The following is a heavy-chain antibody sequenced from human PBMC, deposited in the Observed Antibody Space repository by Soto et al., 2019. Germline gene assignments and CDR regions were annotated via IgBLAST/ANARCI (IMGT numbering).Heavy chain of an antibody. D-gene: IGHD5-18*01. CDR1: GFTFSGSA. CDR2: IRSKANSYAT. J-gene: IGHJ6*02. V-gene: IGHV3-73*02. CDR3: TSDTARVYYGMDV. Sequence: EVQLVESGGGLVQPGGSLKLSCAASGFTFSGSAMHWVRQASGIGLEWVGRIRSKANSYATAYAASVKGRFTISRDDSKNTAYLQMNSLTTEDTAVYYCTSDTARVYYGMDVWGQGTTVTVSS.